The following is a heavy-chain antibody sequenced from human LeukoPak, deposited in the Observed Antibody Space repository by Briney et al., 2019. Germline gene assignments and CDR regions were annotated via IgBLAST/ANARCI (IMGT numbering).Heavy chain of an antibody. V-gene: IGHV3-23*01. D-gene: IGHD6-13*01. Sequence: GGSLRLACAASGFTLSSYDMIWVRESPGEGLEGVSDISGSGGITNYADSVKGRFIISRDSSKETLDLQMNSLRVEDTAAYYCAKLGSSWYYFDYWGQGTLVTVSS. CDR1: GFTLSSYD. CDR2: ISGSGGIT. CDR3: AKLGSSWYYFDY. J-gene: IGHJ4*02.